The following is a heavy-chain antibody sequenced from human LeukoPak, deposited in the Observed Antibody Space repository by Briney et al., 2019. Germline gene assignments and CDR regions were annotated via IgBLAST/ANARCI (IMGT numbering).Heavy chain of an antibody. V-gene: IGHV4-30-4*08. CDR3: AREDYDYVGGSPLGY. D-gene: IGHD3-16*01. CDR2: IYYSGST. Sequence: SETLSLTCTVSGGSISSGDYYWSWIRQPPGKGLEWIGYIYYSGSTYYNPSLKSRVTISVDTSKNQFSLKLSSVTASDTAGYYWAREDYDYVGGSPLGYGAQGPLVPVSS. J-gene: IGHJ4*02. CDR1: GGSISSGDYY.